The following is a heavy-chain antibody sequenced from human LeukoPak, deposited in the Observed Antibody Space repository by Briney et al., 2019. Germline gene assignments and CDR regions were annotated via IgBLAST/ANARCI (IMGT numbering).Heavy chain of an antibody. Sequence: SVKVSCKASGGTFSSYAISWVRQAPGQGLEWMGGIIPIFGTANYAQKFQCRVTITTDESTSTAYMELSSLRSEDTAVYYCARVKVVAARYYYMDVWGKGTTVTVSS. CDR3: ARVKVVAARYYYMDV. CDR2: IIPIFGTA. D-gene: IGHD6-6*01. J-gene: IGHJ6*03. CDR1: GGTFSSYA. V-gene: IGHV1-69*05.